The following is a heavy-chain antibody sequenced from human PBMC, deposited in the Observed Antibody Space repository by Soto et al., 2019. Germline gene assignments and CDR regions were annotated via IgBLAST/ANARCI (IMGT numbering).Heavy chain of an antibody. Sequence: EVQLLESGGGLVQPGGSLRLSCAASGFPFDNYAMTSVRQAPGKGLEWVSTISGSGGTTYYTDSVKGRFTISRDNSKNTLFLQINSLRAEDTAVYYCAKDLYGDFDYWGQGTLVTVSS. D-gene: IGHD4-17*01. CDR1: GFPFDNYA. CDR3: AKDLYGDFDY. V-gene: IGHV3-23*01. J-gene: IGHJ4*02. CDR2: ISGSGGTT.